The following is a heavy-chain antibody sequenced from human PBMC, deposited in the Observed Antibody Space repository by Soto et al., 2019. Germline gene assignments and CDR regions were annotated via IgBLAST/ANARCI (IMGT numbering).Heavy chain of an antibody. D-gene: IGHD6-13*01. CDR3: ARGAVAGAGIPTYYFDY. CDR2: ISSSSGYI. CDR1: GFTFSSYS. Sequence: GGSLRLSCAASGFTFSSYSMSWVRQAPGNGLEWVSSISSSSGYIYYADSLKGRFTISRDNAKKSVYLQVNSLRAEDTAVYYCARGAVAGAGIPTYYFDYWGNGTLVTV. J-gene: IGHJ4*01. V-gene: IGHV3-21*01.